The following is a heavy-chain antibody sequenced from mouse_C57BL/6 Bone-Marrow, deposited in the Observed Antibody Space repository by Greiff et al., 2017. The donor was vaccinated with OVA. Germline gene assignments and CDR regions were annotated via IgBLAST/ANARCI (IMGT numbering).Heavy chain of an antibody. CDR2: IDPSDSYT. CDR1: GYTFTSYW. J-gene: IGHJ3*01. V-gene: IGHV1-50*01. D-gene: IGHD6-1*01. CDR3: ARCLCAGCTWFAY. Sequence: QVQLKQSGAELVKPGASVKLSCKASGYTFTSYWMQWVKQRPGQGLEWIGEIDPSDSYTNYNQKFKGKDTLTVDTSSSTASMQLSRLTSEDSAVYYCARCLCAGCTWFAYWGQGPLVTVSA.